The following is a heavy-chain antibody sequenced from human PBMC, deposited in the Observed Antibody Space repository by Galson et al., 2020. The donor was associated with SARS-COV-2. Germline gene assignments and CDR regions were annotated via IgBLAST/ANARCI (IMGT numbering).Heavy chain of an antibody. Sequence: ASVKVSCKTSGYCFSSYGLSWVRQAPGQGLEWMGWISAYNGNTNYAQKVQGRVTMTTDTYTSTAYMELRSLRSDDTAVYYCLSGTSYDYWGQGTLVTVSS. CDR1: GYCFSSYG. J-gene: IGHJ4*02. D-gene: IGHD6-19*01. CDR3: LSGTSYDY. CDR2: ISAYNGNT. V-gene: IGHV1-18*01.